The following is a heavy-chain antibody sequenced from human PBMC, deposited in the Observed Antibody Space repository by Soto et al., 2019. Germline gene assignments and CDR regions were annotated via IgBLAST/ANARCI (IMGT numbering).Heavy chain of an antibody. CDR2: ISYDGSNK. Sequence: QVQLVESGGGVVQPGRSLRLSCAASGFTFSSYAMHWVRQAPGKGLEWVAVISYDGSNKYYADSVKGRFTISIDNSKNTVYLQMNSLRAEDTAVYYCARSSDGYTKGNYFDYWGQGTLVTVSS. CDR3: ARSSDGYTKGNYFDY. J-gene: IGHJ4*02. CDR1: GFTFSSYA. V-gene: IGHV3-30-3*01. D-gene: IGHD5-12*01.